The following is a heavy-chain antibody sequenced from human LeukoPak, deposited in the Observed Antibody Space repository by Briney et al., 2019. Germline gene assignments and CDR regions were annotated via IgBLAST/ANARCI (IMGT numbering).Heavy chain of an antibody. J-gene: IGHJ4*02. D-gene: IGHD3-22*01. CDR3: ASSYYDSCGFFDY. CDR2: IIPIFGTA. CDR1: GDTFSSYA. V-gene: IGHV1-69*05. Sequence: SVKVSCKASGDTFSSYAISLVREAPGQGLEWMGRIIPIFGTANYAQKFQGRVTITTDESTSTAYMELSTLRSEDTAVYYCASSYYDSCGFFDYLLERTLVTVCS.